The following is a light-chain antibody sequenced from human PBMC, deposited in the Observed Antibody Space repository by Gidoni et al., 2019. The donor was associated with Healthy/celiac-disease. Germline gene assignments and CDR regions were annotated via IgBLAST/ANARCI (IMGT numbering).Light chain of an antibody. J-gene: IGLJ3*02. Sequence: QSVLTQPPSVSGAPGPGVTISCTGSSSNIGAGYDVHWYQQLPGTAPKLLIYGNSNRPSGVPDRFSGSKSGTSASLAITGLQAEDEADYYCQSYDSSLRGVFGGGTKLTVL. CDR2: GNS. CDR3: QSYDSSLRGV. V-gene: IGLV1-40*01. CDR1: SSNIGAGYD.